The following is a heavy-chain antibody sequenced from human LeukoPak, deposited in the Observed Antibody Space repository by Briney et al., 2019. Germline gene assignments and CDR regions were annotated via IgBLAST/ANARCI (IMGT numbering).Heavy chain of an antibody. CDR2: ISSNGDST. CDR3: VKDRYSSGWYGYFDY. Sequence: GGSLRLSCSVSGFTFSHYAMNWVRQAPGKGLECVSAISSNGDSTYYTDSVKGRFTISRDNSKNTLYLQMSSLRPEDTAVYYCVKDRYSSGWYGYFDYWGQGTLVTVSS. V-gene: IGHV3-64D*09. CDR1: GFTFSHYA. J-gene: IGHJ4*02. D-gene: IGHD6-19*01.